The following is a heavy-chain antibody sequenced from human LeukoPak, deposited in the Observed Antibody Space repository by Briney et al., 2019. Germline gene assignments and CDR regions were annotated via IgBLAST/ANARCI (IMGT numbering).Heavy chain of an antibody. V-gene: IGHV1-46*01. D-gene: IGHD3-16*02. J-gene: IGHJ4*02. Sequence: GASVKVSCKASGYTFTSYYMHWVRQAPGQGLEWMGIINPSGGSTSYAQKFQGRVTMTRDTSTSTVYMELSSLRSEGTAVYYCARAGYVWGSYRPYFDYWGQGTLVTVSS. CDR3: ARAGYVWGSYRPYFDY. CDR1: GYTFTSYY. CDR2: INPSGGST.